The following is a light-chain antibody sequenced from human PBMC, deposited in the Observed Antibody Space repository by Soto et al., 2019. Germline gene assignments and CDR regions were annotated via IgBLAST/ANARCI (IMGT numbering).Light chain of an antibody. Sequence: DIQMTQSPSSLSASVGDRVTVTCRASQSISRRLSWYQQKPGEVPKLLMYTASTLQSGIPSRFSGSGSGTDFTLTITSLQPEDFATYYCKQSYSTPYTFGQGTKLEI. J-gene: IGKJ2*01. CDR3: KQSYSTPYT. CDR2: TAS. CDR1: QSISRR. V-gene: IGKV1-39*01.